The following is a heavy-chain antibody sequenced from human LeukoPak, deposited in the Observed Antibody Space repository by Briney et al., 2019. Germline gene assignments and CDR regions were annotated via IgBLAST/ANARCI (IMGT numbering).Heavy chain of an antibody. Sequence: ASVKVSCKASGGTFSSYAISWVRQVPGQGLEWMGRIIPILGIANYAQKFQGRVTITADKSTSTAYMELSSLRSEDTAVYYCARELDIVVVVAATFYDAFDIWGQGTMVTVSS. CDR2: IIPILGIA. J-gene: IGHJ3*02. CDR1: GGTFSSYA. V-gene: IGHV1-69*04. D-gene: IGHD2-15*01. CDR3: ARELDIVVVVAATFYDAFDI.